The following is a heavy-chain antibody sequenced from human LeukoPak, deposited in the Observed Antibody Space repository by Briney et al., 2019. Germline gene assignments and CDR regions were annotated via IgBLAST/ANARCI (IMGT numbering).Heavy chain of an antibody. CDR3: ARGPTRANSSDF. CDR1: GFTFSSYW. V-gene: IGHV3-7*04. D-gene: IGHD2/OR15-2a*01. J-gene: IGHJ4*02. CDR2: IKQDGSEK. Sequence: PGGSLRLSCVVSGFTFSSYWMTWVRQAPGKGLEWVANIKQDGSEKYNVDSVKGRFTISRDNAKNSLYLQMNSLRAEDTAVYYCARGPTRANSSDFWGQGTLVTVSS.